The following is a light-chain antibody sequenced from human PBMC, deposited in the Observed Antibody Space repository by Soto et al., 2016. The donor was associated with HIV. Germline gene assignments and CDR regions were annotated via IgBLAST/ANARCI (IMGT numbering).Light chain of an antibody. V-gene: IGKV1-39*01. CDR2: AAS. CDR1: QSISSY. J-gene: IGKJ1*01. CDR3: QQYNSYWWT. Sequence: DIQMTQSPSSLSASVGDRVTITCRASQSISSYLNWYQQKPGKAPKLLIYAASSLQSGVPSRFSGSGSGTEFTLTISSLQPDDFATYYCQQYNSYWWTFGQGTKVEIK.